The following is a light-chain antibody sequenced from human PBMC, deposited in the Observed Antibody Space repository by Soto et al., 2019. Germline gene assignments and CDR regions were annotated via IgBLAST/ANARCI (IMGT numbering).Light chain of an antibody. CDR1: RFVSNYY. Sequence: DIVLTQSPGTLSLSPGDRATLSCRTSRFVSNYYVAWYQQRPGQAPRLLIYAASSRATDIPDRFSGSGSGTHFTLTISRLEPEDFAIYYCQHYADSPPVFTFGPGTKVEI. CDR2: AAS. V-gene: IGKV3-20*01. CDR3: QHYADSPPVFT. J-gene: IGKJ3*01.